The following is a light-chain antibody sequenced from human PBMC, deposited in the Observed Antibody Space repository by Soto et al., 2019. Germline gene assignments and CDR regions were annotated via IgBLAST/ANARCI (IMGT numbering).Light chain of an antibody. CDR3: SAFTGTTYV. J-gene: IGLJ1*01. CDR2: DVS. CDR1: SSDVGGNKY. V-gene: IGLV2-14*03. Sequence: QSVLTQPASVSGSPGQSITISCTGTSSDVGGNKYVSWYQHYPGKAPKLMICDVSNRPSGVSNRFSGSKSGNTASLTISGLKAEDEDDYYCSAFTGTTYVFGNGTRSXS.